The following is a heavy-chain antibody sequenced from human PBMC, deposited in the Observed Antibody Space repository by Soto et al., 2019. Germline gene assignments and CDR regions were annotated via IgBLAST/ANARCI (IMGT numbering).Heavy chain of an antibody. V-gene: IGHV3-48*03. CDR3: ESVSGYNDNWFDP. D-gene: IGHD6-25*01. J-gene: IGHJ5*02. CDR2: ISTSGSAK. CDR1: GFTLSSYE. Sequence: PGGSLRLSCAASGFTLSSYEMNWVRQAPGKGLEWVSYISTSGSAKYYADSVKGRFTISRDNSKNSLYLQMNSLRAEDTAVYYCESVSGYNDNWFDPWGQGTLVAVSS.